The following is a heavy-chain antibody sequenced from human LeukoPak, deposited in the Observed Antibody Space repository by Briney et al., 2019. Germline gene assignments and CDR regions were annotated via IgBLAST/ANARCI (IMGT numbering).Heavy chain of an antibody. D-gene: IGHD4-23*01. J-gene: IGHJ4*02. V-gene: IGHV4-39*01. CDR1: GGSISSSGYY. Sequence: KPSETVSLTCTVSGGSISSSGYYWGWIRQPPGKGLEWIGSIYYSGSTYYHPSLKSRVTISVDRSKNQFSLKLSSVTAADTAMYYCARRASTVVTFNDYWGQGTLVTVSS. CDR2: IYYSGST. CDR3: ARRASTVVTFNDY.